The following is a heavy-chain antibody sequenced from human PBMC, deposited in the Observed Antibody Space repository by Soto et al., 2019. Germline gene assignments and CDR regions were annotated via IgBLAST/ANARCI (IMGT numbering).Heavy chain of an antibody. CDR2: INHSGST. V-gene: IGHV4-34*01. CDR1: GGSFSGYY. Sequence: SETLSLTCAVYGGSFSGYYWSWIRQPPGKGLEWIGEINHSGSTNYNPSLKSRVTISVDTSKNQFSLKLSSVTAADTAVYYCARRGYCSGGSCYYYFDYWGQGTLVTVSS. CDR3: ARRGYCSGGSCYYYFDY. D-gene: IGHD2-15*01. J-gene: IGHJ4*02.